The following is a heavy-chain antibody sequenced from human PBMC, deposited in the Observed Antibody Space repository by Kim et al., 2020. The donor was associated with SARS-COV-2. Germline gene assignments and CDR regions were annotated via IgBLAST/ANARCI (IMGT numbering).Heavy chain of an antibody. CDR2: ISWNSDTV. CDR1: GIKFDDYA. J-gene: IGHJ6*03. CDR3: AKDRSALYYHHDYMDV. V-gene: IGHV3-9*01. Sequence: GGSLRLSCTASGIKFDDYAIHWVRQAPGKGLEWVSGISWNSDTVGYADSVKGRFNISRDNAKNSLYLQMNSLRPEDTALYYCAKDRSALYYHHDYMDVWGKGTTVTVSS.